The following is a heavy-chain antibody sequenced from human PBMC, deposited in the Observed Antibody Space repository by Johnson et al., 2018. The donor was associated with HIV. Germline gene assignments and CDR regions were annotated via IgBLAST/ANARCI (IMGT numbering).Heavy chain of an antibody. CDR2: ISGSGGST. J-gene: IGHJ3*02. CDR3: ARDAVISSGWYNVDAFDI. Sequence: MQLVESGGGVVRPGGSLRLSCAASGFTFSSYAMNWVRQAPGKGLEWVSAISGSGGSTYYADSVKGRFTISRDNAKNSLYLQMNTLRAEDTAVYYCARDAVISSGWYNVDAFDIWGQGTMVTVSS. CDR1: GFTFSSYA. D-gene: IGHD6-19*01. V-gene: IGHV3-23*04.